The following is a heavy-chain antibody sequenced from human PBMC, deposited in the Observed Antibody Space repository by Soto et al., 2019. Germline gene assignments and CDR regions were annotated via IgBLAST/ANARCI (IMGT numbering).Heavy chain of an antibody. Sequence: GGSLRLSCAASGFTFSSYGMHWVRQAPGKGLEWVAVISYDGSNKYYADSVKGRFTISRDNSKNTLYLQMNSLRAEDTAVYYCVKDKDFGVVIPSSPSVDYWGQGTLVTVSS. V-gene: IGHV3-30*18. CDR2: ISYDGSNK. J-gene: IGHJ4*02. CDR3: VKDKDFGVVIPSSPSVDY. D-gene: IGHD3-3*01. CDR1: GFTFSSYG.